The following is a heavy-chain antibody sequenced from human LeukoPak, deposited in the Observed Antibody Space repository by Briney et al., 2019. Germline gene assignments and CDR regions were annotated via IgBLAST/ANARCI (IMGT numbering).Heavy chain of an antibody. J-gene: IGHJ3*02. CDR3: ARAGLGATGGDAFDI. V-gene: IGHV4-39*07. D-gene: IGHD1-26*01. CDR2: INHSGST. CDR1: GGSISSSSYY. Sequence: SETLSLTCTVSGGSISSSSYYWGWIRQPPGKGLEWIGEINHSGSTNYNPSLKSQVTISVDTSKNQFSLKLSSVTAADTAVYYCARAGLGATGGDAFDIWGQGTMVTVSS.